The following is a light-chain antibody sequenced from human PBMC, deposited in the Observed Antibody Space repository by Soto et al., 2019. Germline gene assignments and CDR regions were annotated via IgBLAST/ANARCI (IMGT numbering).Light chain of an antibody. J-gene: IGKJ4*01. CDR2: DAS. CDR3: QQRSNWPPVT. V-gene: IGKV3-11*01. Sequence: EISLPQAPATLPFSPGERATLSGRASRSVGYLLAWYQQKPGQAPRLLIYDASNRATGISARFSGSGSGTDFTLAISSLDSEDFAVYYCQQRSNWPPVTFGGGTKVDIK. CDR1: RSVGYL.